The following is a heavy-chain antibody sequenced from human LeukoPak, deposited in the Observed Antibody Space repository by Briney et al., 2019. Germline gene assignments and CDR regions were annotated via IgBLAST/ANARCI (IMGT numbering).Heavy chain of an antibody. CDR1: GGSISSGDYY. CDR2: IYYSGST. J-gene: IGHJ4*02. CDR3: ARAYRSMRFAFFDY. V-gene: IGHV4-61*08. Sequence: SETLSLTCTVSGGSISSGDYYWSWIRQPPGKGLEWIGYIYYSGSTNYNPSLKSRVTISVDTSKNQFSLKLSSVTAADTAVYYCARAYRSMRFAFFDYWGQGTLVTV. D-gene: IGHD2/OR15-2a*01.